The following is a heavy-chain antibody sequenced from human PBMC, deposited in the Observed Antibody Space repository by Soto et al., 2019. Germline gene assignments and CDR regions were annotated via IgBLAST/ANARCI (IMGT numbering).Heavy chain of an antibody. Sequence: ASVKVSCKASGGTFSSYAISWVRQAPGQGLEWMGGIIPIFGTANYAQKFQGRVTITADESTSTAYMELSGLRSEDTAVYYCARGSRLLWFGEVDIWGQGTRVTVSS. V-gene: IGHV1-69*13. J-gene: IGHJ3*02. D-gene: IGHD3-10*01. CDR1: GGTFSSYA. CDR2: IIPIFGTA. CDR3: ARGSRLLWFGEVDI.